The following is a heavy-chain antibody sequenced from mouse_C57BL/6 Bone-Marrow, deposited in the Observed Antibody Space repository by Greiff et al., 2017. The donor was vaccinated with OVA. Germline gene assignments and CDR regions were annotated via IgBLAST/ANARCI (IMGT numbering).Heavy chain of an antibody. CDR3: ARWETAQATGTYDYFDY. D-gene: IGHD3-2*02. CDR1: GYTFTSYW. J-gene: IGHJ2*01. CDR2: IHPNSGST. Sequence: QVHVKQPGAELVKPGASVKLSCKASGYTFTSYWMHWVKQRPGQGLEWIGMIHPNSGSTNYNEKFKSKATLTVDKSSSTAYMQLSSLTSEDSAVYYCARWETAQATGTYDYFDYWGQGTTLTVSS. V-gene: IGHV1-64*01.